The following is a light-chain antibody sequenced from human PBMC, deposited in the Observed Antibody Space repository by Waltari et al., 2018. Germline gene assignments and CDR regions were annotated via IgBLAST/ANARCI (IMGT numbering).Light chain of an antibody. CDR3: QQRSKSFT. J-gene: IGKJ3*01. CDR1: QSISSY. CDR2: DAS. Sequence: EIVLKQSPATLSLSPGDRATLSCRASQSISSYLAWYQPKPGQAPMLLIYDASTRATGIPARFSGSGSVTDFTLTISGLEPEDFAIYYCQQRSKSFTFGPGTKVDMK. V-gene: IGKV3-11*01.